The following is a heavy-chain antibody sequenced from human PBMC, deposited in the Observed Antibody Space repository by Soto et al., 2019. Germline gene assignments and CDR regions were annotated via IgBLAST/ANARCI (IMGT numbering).Heavy chain of an antibody. V-gene: IGHV5-51*01. CDR2: IYPVDSDT. CDR3: ARHSGSYRYYYYYGRDA. J-gene: IGHJ6*04. D-gene: IGHD1-26*01. Sequence: GESLKISCKGPGYSFTSYWIGWVRQIPWKGLEWMGIIYPVDSDTRYSPSFQGQVTISADKSISTAYLQWSSLKASDTAMYYCARHSGSYRYYYYYGRDAWGEGNTVNVSP. CDR1: GYSFTSYW.